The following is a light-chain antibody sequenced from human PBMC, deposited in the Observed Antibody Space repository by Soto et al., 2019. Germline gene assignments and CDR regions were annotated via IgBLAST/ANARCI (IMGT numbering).Light chain of an antibody. CDR1: QTISSW. Sequence: DIQMTQSPSTLSGSVGASVTITCRAIQTISSWLAWYQQKPGKAPKLXIYKASTLKSGVPSRCSGSGSGTEFTLPISSLQPDDFATYDCQHYNSYSEAFGQGTKVDIK. CDR2: KAS. V-gene: IGKV1-5*03. J-gene: IGKJ1*01. CDR3: QHYNSYSEA.